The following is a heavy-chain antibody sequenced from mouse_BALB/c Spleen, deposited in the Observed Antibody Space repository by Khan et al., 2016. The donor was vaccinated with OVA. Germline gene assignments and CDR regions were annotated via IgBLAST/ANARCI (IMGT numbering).Heavy chain of an antibody. V-gene: IGHV3-1*02. D-gene: IGHD1-1*01. CDR2: IHYSGTT. CDR3: ARSGTTVVAYGYFDG. Sequence: VQLKESGPDLVKPSQSLSLTCTVTGYSITSGYSWHWIRQFPGNKLEWMGYIHYSGTTNYNPSLTSRISITRDTSKNQFFLPFNSVTTEDTATYYCARSGTTVVAYGYFDGGGAGTTVTVSS. CDR1: GYSITSGYS. J-gene: IGHJ1*01.